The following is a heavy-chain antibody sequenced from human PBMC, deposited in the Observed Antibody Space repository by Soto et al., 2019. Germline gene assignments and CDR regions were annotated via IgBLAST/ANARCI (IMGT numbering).Heavy chain of an antibody. V-gene: IGHV3-49*03. CDR2: MRSKSYSGTI. CDR1: GFTFGEYA. D-gene: IGHD5-12*01. CDR3: SGLSGDVLNHYGMDV. J-gene: IGHJ6*02. Sequence: EVQLVDSGGGLEEPGRSLRLSSTRSGFTFGEYAMSWFRQAPGKGLEWVGLMRSKSYSGTIEYAASVKGRFTISRDDSNSIAYLQMSSLKIEDTAVYYCSGLSGDVLNHYGMDVWGQGTTVTVSS.